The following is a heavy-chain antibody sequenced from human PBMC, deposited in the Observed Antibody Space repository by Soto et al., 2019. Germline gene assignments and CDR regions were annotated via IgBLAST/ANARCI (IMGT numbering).Heavy chain of an antibody. CDR3: ARPFRHRTTVTTPRRQDWFDP. CDR1: GGSFSGYY. J-gene: IGHJ5*02. V-gene: IGHV4-34*01. D-gene: IGHD4-4*01. CDR2: INHSGST. Sequence: SETLSLTCAVYGGSFSGYYWSWIRQPPGKGLEWIGEINHSGSTNYNPSLKSRVTISVDTSKNQFSLKLSSVTAADTAVYYCARPFRHRTTVTTPRRQDWFDPWGQGTLVTVSS.